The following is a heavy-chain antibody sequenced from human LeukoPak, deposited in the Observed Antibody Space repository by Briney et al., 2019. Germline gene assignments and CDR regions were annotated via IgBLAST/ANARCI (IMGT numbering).Heavy chain of an antibody. D-gene: IGHD6-19*01. J-gene: IGHJ4*02. CDR3: AAVAGTS. Sequence: SETLSLTCTVSGGSISSYYWSWIRQPPGKGLEWIGEINHSGSTNYNPSLKSRVTISVDTSKNQFSLKLSSVTAADTAVYYCAAVAGTSWGQGTLVTVSS. CDR1: GGSISSYY. CDR2: INHSGST. V-gene: IGHV4-34*01.